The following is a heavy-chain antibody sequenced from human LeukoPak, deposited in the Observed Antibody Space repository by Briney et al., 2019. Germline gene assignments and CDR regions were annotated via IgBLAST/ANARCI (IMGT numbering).Heavy chain of an antibody. V-gene: IGHV1-3*01. CDR1: GYTFTSYA. CDR3: ACGILTGYPKYYYYGMDV. CDR2: INAGNGNT. J-gene: IGHJ6*04. D-gene: IGHD3-9*01. Sequence: ASVKVSCKASGYTFTSYAMHWVRQAPGQRLEWKGWINAGNGNTKYSQKFQGRVTITRDTSASTAYMELSSLRSEDTAVYYCACGILTGYPKYYYYGMDVWGKGTTVTVSS.